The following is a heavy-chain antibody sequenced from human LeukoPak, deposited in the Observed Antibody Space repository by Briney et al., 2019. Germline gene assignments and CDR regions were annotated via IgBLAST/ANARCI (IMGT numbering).Heavy chain of an antibody. D-gene: IGHD6-13*01. Sequence: GGSLRLSCAASGFTVSSNYMSWVRQAPGKGLEWVANIKQDGSEKYYVDSVKGRFTISRDNAKNSLYLQMNSLRAEDTAVYYCARRRNLYSSSWYPLDYWGQGTLVTVSS. J-gene: IGHJ4*02. CDR3: ARRRNLYSSSWYPLDY. CDR1: GFTVSSNY. CDR2: IKQDGSEK. V-gene: IGHV3-7*01.